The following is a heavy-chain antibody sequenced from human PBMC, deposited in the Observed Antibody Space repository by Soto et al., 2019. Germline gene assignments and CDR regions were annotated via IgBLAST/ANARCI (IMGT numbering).Heavy chain of an antibody. Sequence: SETLSLTCTFSGCSISSYYWSLIRQHPGKGLEWIGYIYYSGSTYYNPSLKSRVTISVDTSKNQFSLKLSSVTAADTAVYYCAMYCSSTSCHNDAFDIWGQGTMVTVSS. CDR3: AMYCSSTSCHNDAFDI. CDR1: GCSISSYY. V-gene: IGHV4-59*06. D-gene: IGHD2-2*01. J-gene: IGHJ3*02. CDR2: IYYSGST.